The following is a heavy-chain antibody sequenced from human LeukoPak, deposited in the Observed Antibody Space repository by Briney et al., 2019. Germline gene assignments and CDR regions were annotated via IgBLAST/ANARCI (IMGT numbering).Heavy chain of an antibody. Sequence: ASVKVSCKASGYTFTNYGFTWVRQAPGQGLEWMGWISAYNGNTNYAQKSQGRVTMTTDTSTSTAYMELRSLRSDDTAVYYCARDLAGDYGDYWGQGTLVTVSS. D-gene: IGHD3-10*01. V-gene: IGHV1-18*01. CDR3: ARDLAGDYGDY. CDR2: ISAYNGNT. J-gene: IGHJ4*02. CDR1: GYTFTNYG.